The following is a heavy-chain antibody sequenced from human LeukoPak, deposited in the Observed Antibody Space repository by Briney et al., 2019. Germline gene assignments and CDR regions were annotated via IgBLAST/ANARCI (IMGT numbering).Heavy chain of an antibody. J-gene: IGHJ6*03. V-gene: IGHV4-61*02. CDR2: IYTSGSA. Sequence: SQTLSLTCSVSGGSIISGPYYWSWIRQPDGEGLEWIGRIYTSGSATYNPSLKSRVTISVDTSKNQFSLKLSSVTAADTAVYYCARDQYCSGGSCHANHYYYVDVWGKGTTVTVSS. D-gene: IGHD2-15*01. CDR1: GGSIISGPYY. CDR3: ARDQYCSGGSCHANHYYYVDV.